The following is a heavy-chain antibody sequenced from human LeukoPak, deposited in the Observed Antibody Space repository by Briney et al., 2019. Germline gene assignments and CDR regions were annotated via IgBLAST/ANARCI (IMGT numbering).Heavy chain of an antibody. D-gene: IGHD6-13*01. V-gene: IGHV1-8*01. J-gene: IGHJ4*02. CDR1: GYTFTSSD. Sequence: ASVNVTCKASGYTFTSSDINWVRQAPGQGLEWMGWMNPNSDKTGSARKFQGRVAMTKNISISTAYIEVSSLGYEDTATYYCARGRPGLASAGTYDFWGQGSLITVSS. CDR2: MNPNSDKT. CDR3: ARGRPGLASAGTYDF.